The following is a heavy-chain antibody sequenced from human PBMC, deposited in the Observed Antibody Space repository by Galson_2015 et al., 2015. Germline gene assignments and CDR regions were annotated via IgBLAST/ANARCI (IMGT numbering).Heavy chain of an antibody. J-gene: IGHJ3*02. CDR1: GYTLTELS. V-gene: IGHV1-24*01. CDR2: FDPEDGET. D-gene: IGHD3-22*01. Sequence: QSGAEVKKPGESLRISCKVSGYTLTELSMHWVRQAPGKGLEWMGGFDPEDGETIYAQKFQGRVTMTEDTSTDTAYMELSSLRSEDTAVYYCATKAGNYYDSSGYMVAFDIWGQGTMVTVSS. CDR3: ATKAGNYYDSSGYMVAFDI.